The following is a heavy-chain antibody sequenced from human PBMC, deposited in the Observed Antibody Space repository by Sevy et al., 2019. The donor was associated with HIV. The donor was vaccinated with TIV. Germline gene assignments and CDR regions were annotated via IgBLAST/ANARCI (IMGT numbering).Heavy chain of an antibody. V-gene: IGHV3-21*01. D-gene: IGHD3-22*01. CDR2: IGISSSYI. Sequence: GESLKISCAASGFTFITYTMNWVRQAPGKGLEWVSSIGISSSYIYYADSVKGRFTISRDNAKNSLYLQMNRLRAEDMAVYYCARANLDSSGSYDAFDIWGQGTMVTVSS. CDR1: GFTFITYT. J-gene: IGHJ3*02. CDR3: ARANLDSSGSYDAFDI.